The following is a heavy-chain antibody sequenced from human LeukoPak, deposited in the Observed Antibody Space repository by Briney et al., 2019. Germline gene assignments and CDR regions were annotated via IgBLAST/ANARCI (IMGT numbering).Heavy chain of an antibody. CDR3: AVEVTATDEGFDV. CDR1: GFTFSSYA. J-gene: IGHJ3*01. Sequence: GGSLRLSCAASGFTFSSYAMHWVRQAPGKGLEWVAVISYDGSNKYYADSVKGRFTISRDISKNTMYLQMNSLRADDTAVYYCAVEVTATDEGFDVWGQGAMATVSS. CDR2: ISYDGSNK. D-gene: IGHD2-21*02. V-gene: IGHV3-30*14.